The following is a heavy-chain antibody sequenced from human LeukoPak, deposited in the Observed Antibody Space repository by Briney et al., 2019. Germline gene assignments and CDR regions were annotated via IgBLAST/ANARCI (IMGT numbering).Heavy chain of an antibody. D-gene: IGHD6-19*01. CDR3: ARGIKQWLPDY. J-gene: IGHJ4*02. CDR2: IYHSGST. Sequence: SETLSLTCAVSGGSISSGGYSWSWIRQPPGKGLEWIGYIYHSGSTYYNPSLKSRVTISVDRSKNQFSLKLSSVTAADTAVYYCARGIKQWLPDYWGQGTLVTVSS. CDR1: GGSISSGGYS. V-gene: IGHV4-30-2*01.